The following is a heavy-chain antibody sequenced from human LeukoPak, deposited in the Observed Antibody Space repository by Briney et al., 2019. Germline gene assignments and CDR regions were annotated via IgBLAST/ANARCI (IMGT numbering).Heavy chain of an antibody. Sequence: GGSLRLSCAASGFTFSDYYMSWIRQAPGKGLEWVSYISSSGSTIYYADSVKGRFTISRDNAKNSLYLQMNSLRAEDTAVYYCAREDDYAWGSYRSTYFDYWGQGTLVTVSS. V-gene: IGHV3-11*04. CDR1: GFTFSDYY. D-gene: IGHD3-16*02. J-gene: IGHJ4*02. CDR3: AREDDYAWGSYRSTYFDY. CDR2: ISSSGSTI.